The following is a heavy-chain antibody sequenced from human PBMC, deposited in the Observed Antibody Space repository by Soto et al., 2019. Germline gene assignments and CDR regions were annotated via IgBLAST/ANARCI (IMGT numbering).Heavy chain of an antibody. CDR2: IYHSGST. Sequence: PSETLSLTCAVSGGSISSSKWWSWVRQPPGKGLEWIGEIYHSGSTNYNPSLKSRVTISVDKSKNQFSLKLSSVTAADTAVYYCARATYYYDSSGYYIFHYWGQGTLVTVSS. CDR1: GGSISSSKW. CDR3: ARATYYYDSSGYYIFHY. D-gene: IGHD3-22*01. V-gene: IGHV4-4*02. J-gene: IGHJ4*02.